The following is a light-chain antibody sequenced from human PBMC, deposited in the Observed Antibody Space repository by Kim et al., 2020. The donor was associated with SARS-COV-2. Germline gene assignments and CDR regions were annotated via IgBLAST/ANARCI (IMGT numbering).Light chain of an antibody. CDR1: QSIGTY. J-gene: IGKJ4*01. V-gene: IGKV1-39*01. CDR2: AAS. CDR3: QQSHTAPLLT. Sequence: DIKMTQSPSSLAASVGDRVTIACRASQSIGTYLNWYQHKPGKAPKLLIYAASSLQSGVPSRFSGSGSGTDFTLTISSLQPEDFATYYCQQSHTAPLLTFGGGTKLEI.